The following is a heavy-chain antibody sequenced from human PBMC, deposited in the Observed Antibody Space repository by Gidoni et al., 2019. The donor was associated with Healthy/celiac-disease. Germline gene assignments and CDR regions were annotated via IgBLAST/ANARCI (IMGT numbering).Heavy chain of an antibody. CDR3: ARDLVWFGETYYYYGMDV. D-gene: IGHD3-10*01. CDR2: IWYDGSNK. Sequence: QVQLVESGGGVVQPGRSLRLSCAASGFTFSSYGMHWVRQAPGKGLEWVAVIWYDGSNKYYADSVKGRFTISRDNSKNTLYLQMNSLRAEDTAVYYCARDLVWFGETYYYYGMDVWGQGTTVTVSS. V-gene: IGHV3-33*01. CDR1: GFTFSSYG. J-gene: IGHJ6*02.